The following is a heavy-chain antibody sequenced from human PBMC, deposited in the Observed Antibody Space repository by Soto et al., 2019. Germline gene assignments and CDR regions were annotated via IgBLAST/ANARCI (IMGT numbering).Heavy chain of an antibody. CDR1: GFTFSSYG. J-gene: IGHJ6*02. D-gene: IGHD6-13*01. V-gene: IGHV3-33*01. Sequence: LRLSCAASGFTFSSYGMHWVRQAPGKGLEWVAVIWYDGSNKYYADSVKGRFTISRDNSKNTLYLQMNSLRAEDTAVYYCARDRVYSSSWYDNYYYGMDVWGQGTTVTVSS. CDR3: ARDRVYSSSWYDNYYYGMDV. CDR2: IWYDGSNK.